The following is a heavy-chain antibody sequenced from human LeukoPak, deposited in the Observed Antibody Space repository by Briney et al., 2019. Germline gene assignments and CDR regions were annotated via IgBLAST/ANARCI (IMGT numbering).Heavy chain of an antibody. Sequence: SETLSLTCSVSGGSSSSYYWSWIRQPPGKGLGWIGYIYYSWSTNYNPSLKSRVSMSIDTSKRQFSLKLSSVTAADTAVYYCARQPDIGSGIDPWGQGTLVTVSS. CDR1: GGSSSSYY. CDR3: ARQPDIGSGIDP. CDR2: IYYSWST. D-gene: IGHD1-26*01. J-gene: IGHJ5*02. V-gene: IGHV4-59*08.